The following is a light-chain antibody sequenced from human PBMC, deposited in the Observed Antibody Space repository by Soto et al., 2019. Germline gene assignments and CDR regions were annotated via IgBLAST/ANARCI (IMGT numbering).Light chain of an antibody. J-gene: IGKJ5*01. Sequence: DVLMTQSRLSLSVTPGQPSSISCKSSQSLVHITGETFLVWYLQKPGQSPQLLIYEVSTRVSGVPDRFSGSGSGTDFALEISRVETDDVGIYYCMQSTQLPPTFGQGTRLEIK. CDR1: QSLVHITGETF. CDR2: EVS. V-gene: IGKV2D-29*02. CDR3: MQSTQLPPT.